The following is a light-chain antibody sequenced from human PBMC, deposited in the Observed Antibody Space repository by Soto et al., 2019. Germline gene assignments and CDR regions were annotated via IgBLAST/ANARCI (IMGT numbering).Light chain of an antibody. J-gene: IGKJ5*01. CDR3: QQRSNWPIT. V-gene: IGKV3-11*01. CDR2: DAS. Sequence: EIVLTQSPATLSLSPGERATLSCRASQSVSSYLAWYQQKPGQAPRPLMYDASNRATGIPARFSGSGSGTDFTLTISSLEPEDFAVYYCQQRSNWPITFGQGTRLEIK. CDR1: QSVSSY.